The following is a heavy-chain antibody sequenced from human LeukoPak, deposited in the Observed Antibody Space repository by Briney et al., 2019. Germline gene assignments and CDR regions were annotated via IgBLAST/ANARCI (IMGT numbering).Heavy chain of an antibody. Sequence: GGSLRLSCAASGFTFSSYAMHWVRQAPGKGLEWVAVISYDGSNKYYADSAKGRFTISRDNSKNTLYLQMNSLRAEDTAVYYCAKESAYCGSGCRSLSDYWGQGTLVTVSS. CDR1: GFTFSSYA. J-gene: IGHJ4*02. D-gene: IGHD2-21*02. CDR3: AKESAYCGSGCRSLSDY. CDR2: ISYDGSNK. V-gene: IGHV3-30-3*01.